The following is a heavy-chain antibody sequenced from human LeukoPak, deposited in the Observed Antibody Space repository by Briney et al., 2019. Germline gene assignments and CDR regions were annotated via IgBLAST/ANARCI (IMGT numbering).Heavy chain of an antibody. CDR1: GFTFDDYA. V-gene: IGHV3-9*01. Sequence: GGSLRLSCSASGFTFDDYAMHWVRQAPGKGLEWVSVISWNSGSICYADSVKGRFTISRDNGKNSLFLQMNSLRPEDTAFYYCVKALRVGRIWRLEAFDMWSQGTMVTVYS. J-gene: IGHJ3*02. CDR3: VKALRVGRIWRLEAFDM. D-gene: IGHD1-1*01. CDR2: ISWNSGSI.